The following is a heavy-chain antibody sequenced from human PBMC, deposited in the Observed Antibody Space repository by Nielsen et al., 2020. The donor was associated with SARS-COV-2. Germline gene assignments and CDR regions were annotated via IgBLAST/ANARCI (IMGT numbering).Heavy chain of an antibody. Sequence: GSLRLSCTVSGGSISSYYWSWIRQPPGKGLEWIGYIYYSGSTNYNPSLKSRVTISVDTSKNQFSLKLSSVTAADTAVYYCAVAAGLQGYFDYWGQGTLVTVSS. CDR2: IYYSGST. J-gene: IGHJ4*02. CDR1: GGSISSYY. V-gene: IGHV4-59*08. CDR3: AVAAGLQGYFDY. D-gene: IGHD3-16*01.